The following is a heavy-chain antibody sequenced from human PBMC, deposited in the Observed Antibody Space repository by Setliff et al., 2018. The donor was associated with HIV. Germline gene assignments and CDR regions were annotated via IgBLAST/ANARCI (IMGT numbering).Heavy chain of an antibody. CDR1: AGSFSIFA. V-gene: IGHV1-46*01. D-gene: IGHD1-26*01. CDR2: INPSGGST. CDR3: ARGWEGGMDY. Sequence: GASVKVSCKSSAGSFSIFAINCVRQAPGQGLEWLGMINPSGGSTWYAQKFQGRVTMTGDTSTNTLYMELSSLRSEDTAVYYCARGWEGGMDYWGQGTLVTVSS. J-gene: IGHJ4*02.